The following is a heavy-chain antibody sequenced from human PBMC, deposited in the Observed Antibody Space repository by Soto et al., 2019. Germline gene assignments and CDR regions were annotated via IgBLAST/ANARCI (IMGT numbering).Heavy chain of an antibody. V-gene: IGHV3-53*01. CDR1: GFTVSSNY. Sequence: EVQLVESGGGLIQPGGSLRLSCAASGFTVSSNYMSWVRQAPGKGLEWVSVIYSGDTTYYADSVKGRFTISRDHSKNTLYLQMNSLRAEDTAVSDCARDRRNLYGMDVWGQGTTVTVSS. D-gene: IGHD1-1*01. J-gene: IGHJ6*02. CDR2: IYSGDTT. CDR3: ARDRRNLYGMDV.